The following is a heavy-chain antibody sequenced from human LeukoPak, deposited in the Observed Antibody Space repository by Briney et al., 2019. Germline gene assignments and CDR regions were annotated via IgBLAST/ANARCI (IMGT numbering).Heavy chain of an antibody. CDR2: VNPSGGST. Sequence: GASVKDSCKASGYTFTSYYLHWVRQAPGQGLEWMGMVNPSGGSTSYAQKFQGRVTMTRDTSTTTVYMELSSLRSDDTAVFYCARRHKRYYQIDYWGQGTLVTVSS. CDR3: ARRHKRYYQIDY. V-gene: IGHV1-46*01. CDR1: GYTFTSYY. J-gene: IGHJ4*02. D-gene: IGHD1-26*01.